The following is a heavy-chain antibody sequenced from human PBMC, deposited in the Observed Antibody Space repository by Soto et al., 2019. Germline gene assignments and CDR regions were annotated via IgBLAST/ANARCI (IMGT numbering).Heavy chain of an antibody. CDR2: IHYRGST. V-gene: IGHV4-59*01. Sequence: QVQLQESGPGLVRPSETLSLTCTVYGGSITSYYWSWIRQPPGKGLEWIGDIHYRGSTNYNPSLKSRVTISTDTAKNQFSLNLSSVTAADTAVYYCARDPISARPFFDYWGQGPLVTVSA. CDR1: GGSITSYY. CDR3: ARDPISARPFFDY. D-gene: IGHD6-6*01. J-gene: IGHJ4*02.